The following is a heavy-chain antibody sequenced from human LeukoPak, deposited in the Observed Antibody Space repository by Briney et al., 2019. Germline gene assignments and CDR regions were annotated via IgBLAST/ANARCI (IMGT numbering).Heavy chain of an antibody. CDR1: GFTFDDYA. CDR3: AKGIYSSGWSYFDY. J-gene: IGHJ4*01. Sequence: GGSLRLSCAASGFTFDDYAMHWVRQAPGKGLEWVSLISGDGGSTYYADSVKGRFTISRDNSKNTLYLQMNSLRAEDTAVHYCAKGIYSSGWSYFDYWGHGTLVTVSS. V-gene: IGHV3-43*02. D-gene: IGHD6-19*01. CDR2: ISGDGGST.